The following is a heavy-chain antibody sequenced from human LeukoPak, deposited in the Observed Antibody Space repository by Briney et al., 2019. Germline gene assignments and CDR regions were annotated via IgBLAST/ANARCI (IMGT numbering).Heavy chain of an antibody. Sequence: GASVKVSCKASGYTFTGYYMHWVRQAPGQGLEWMGRINPNSGGTNYAQKFQGRVTMTRDTSISTAYMELSRLRSDDTAVYYCARALYDILTGYWFDPWGQGTLVTVSS. CDR1: GYTFTGYY. CDR2: INPNSGGT. CDR3: ARALYDILTGYWFDP. V-gene: IGHV1-2*06. J-gene: IGHJ5*02. D-gene: IGHD3-9*01.